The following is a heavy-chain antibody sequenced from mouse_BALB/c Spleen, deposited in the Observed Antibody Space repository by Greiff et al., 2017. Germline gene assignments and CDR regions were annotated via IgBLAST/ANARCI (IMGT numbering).Heavy chain of an antibody. CDR2: ISDGGSYT. CDR1: GFTFSDYY. CDR3: ARDRDDY. D-gene: IGHD3-1*01. Sequence: EVMLVESGGGLVKPGGSLKLSCAASGFTFSDYYMYWVRQTPEKRLEWVATISDGGSYTYYPDSVKGRFTISRDNAKNNLYLQMSSLKSEDTAMYYCARDRDDYWGQGTTLTVSS. J-gene: IGHJ2*01. V-gene: IGHV5-4*02.